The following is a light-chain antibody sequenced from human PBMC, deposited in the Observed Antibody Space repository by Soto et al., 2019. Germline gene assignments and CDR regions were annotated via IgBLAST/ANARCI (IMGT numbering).Light chain of an antibody. CDR1: SSDVGSYNF. CDR2: EGA. J-gene: IGLJ2*01. V-gene: IGLV2-23*01. Sequence: QSALTQPASVSGSPGQSITISCTGTSSDVGSYNFVSWFQQHPGKVPKLIIYEGAERPSGVSNRFSASKSGNTASLTISGLLPEDEADYYCCSYAGPSTIFGGGTKLTVL. CDR3: CSYAGPSTI.